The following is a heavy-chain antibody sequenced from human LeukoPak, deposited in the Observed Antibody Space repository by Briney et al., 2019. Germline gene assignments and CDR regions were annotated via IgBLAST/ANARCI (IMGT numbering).Heavy chain of an antibody. CDR3: ARAKANWGSGDY. V-gene: IGHV1-2*02. J-gene: IGHJ4*02. D-gene: IGHD7-27*01. Sequence: ASVKVSCKASGGTFSSYAISWVRQAPGQGLEWMGWINPNTGGANYAQKFQGRVTMTRDTSISTGYLDLSGLRSDDTAVYYCARAKANWGSGDYWGQGTLVTVSS. CDR1: GGTFSSYA. CDR2: INPNTGGA.